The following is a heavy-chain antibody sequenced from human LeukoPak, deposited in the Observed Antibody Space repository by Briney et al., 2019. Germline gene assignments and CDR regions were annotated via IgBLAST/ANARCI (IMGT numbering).Heavy chain of an antibody. D-gene: IGHD3-22*01. V-gene: IGHV4-4*07. CDR2: IYSTGNT. J-gene: IGHJ4*02. CDR1: GVSISTYY. Sequence: PSETLSLTCTVSGVSISTYYWTWIRQPAGKGLEWIGRIYSTGNTNYNPSLESRVTMSIDTSKNQFSLKLTSVTAADTAVYYCARHYYDGSGYLDYWGQGTLVTVSS. CDR3: ARHYYDGSGYLDY.